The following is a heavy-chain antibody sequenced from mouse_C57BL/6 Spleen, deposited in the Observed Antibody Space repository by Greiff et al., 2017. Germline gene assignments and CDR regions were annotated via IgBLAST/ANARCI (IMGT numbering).Heavy chain of an antibody. D-gene: IGHD1-1*01. CDR2: IRLKSDNYAT. J-gene: IGHJ3*01. CDR3: TSYYGSSFAY. CDR1: GFTFSNYW. V-gene: IGHV6-3*01. Sequence: EVQLVESGGGLVQPGGSMKLSCVASGFTFSNYWMNWVRQSPEKGLEWVAQIRLKSDNYATHYAESVKGRFTISRDDSKSTVYLQMINLRAEEAGIYYFTSYYGSSFAYWGQGTLVTVSA.